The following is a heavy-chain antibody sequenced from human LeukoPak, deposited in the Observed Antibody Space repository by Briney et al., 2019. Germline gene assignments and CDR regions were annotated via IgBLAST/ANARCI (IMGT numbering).Heavy chain of an antibody. CDR3: AKEGVHYCTNGVCRFFDY. D-gene: IGHD2-8*01. J-gene: IGHJ4*02. Sequence: GGSLRLSCAASGFTVSSNYMSWVRQAPGKGLEWVSVIYSGGSTYYADSVKGRFTISRDNSKNTLYLQMNSLRAEDTAVYYCAKEGVHYCTNGVCRFFDYWGQGTLVTVSS. CDR1: GFTVSSNY. V-gene: IGHV3-53*01. CDR2: IYSGGST.